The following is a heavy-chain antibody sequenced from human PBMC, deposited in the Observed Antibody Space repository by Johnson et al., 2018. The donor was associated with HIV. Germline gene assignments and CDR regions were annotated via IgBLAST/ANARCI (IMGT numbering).Heavy chain of an antibody. V-gene: IGHV3-66*01. Sequence: VQLVESGGGLVKPGGSLRLSCAASGFTFSSNYMSWVRQAPGKGLEWVSVIYSGGSAFYADSVKGRFTISRDNSKNTLYLQMDSLRIEDTAVYYCARDRGGMGYAFDIWGHGTKVSVSS. CDR3: ARDRGGMGYAFDI. J-gene: IGHJ3*02. CDR1: GFTFSSNY. D-gene: IGHD3-16*01. CDR2: IYSGGSA.